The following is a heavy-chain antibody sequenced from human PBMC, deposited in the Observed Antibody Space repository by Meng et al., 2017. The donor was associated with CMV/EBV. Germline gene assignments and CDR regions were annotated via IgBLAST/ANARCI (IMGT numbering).Heavy chain of an antibody. D-gene: IGHD3-22*01. CDR1: GFTFSSYS. V-gene: IGHV3-21*01. J-gene: IGHJ4*02. CDR2: ISSSSSYI. CDR3: ARGPDSSGYYSVDY. Sequence: GGSLRLSCAASGFTFSSYSMNWVRQAPGKGLEWVSSISSSSSYIYYADSVKGRFTISRDNAKNSLYLQMNSLRAEDTAVYYCARGPDSSGYYSVDYWGQGTLVTVSS.